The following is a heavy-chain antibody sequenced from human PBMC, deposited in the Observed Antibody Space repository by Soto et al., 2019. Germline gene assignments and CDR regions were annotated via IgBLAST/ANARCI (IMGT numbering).Heavy chain of an antibody. D-gene: IGHD5-12*01. CDR2: IYYSGST. V-gene: IGHV4-39*01. CDR3: ARVSRGYSGYETSLNWFDP. J-gene: IGHJ5*02. Sequence: SETLSLTCTVSGGSISSSSYYWGWIRQPPGKGLEWIGSIYYSGSTYYNPSLKSRVTISVDTSKNQFSLKLSSVTAADTAVYYCARVSRGYSGYETSLNWFDPWGQGTLVTVSS. CDR1: GGSISSSSYY.